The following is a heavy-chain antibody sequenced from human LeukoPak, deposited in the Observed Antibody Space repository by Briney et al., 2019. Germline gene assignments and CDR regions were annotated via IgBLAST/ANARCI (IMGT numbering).Heavy chain of an antibody. J-gene: IGHJ6*03. CDR1: GFTFDDYA. D-gene: IGHD1-1*01. CDR3: AKVAGIKGNYYYMDV. V-gene: IGHV3-43D*04. Sequence: GGSLGLSCAASGFTFDDYAMHWVRQAPGKSLEWVSLISWDGGSTYYADSVKGRFTISRDNSKNSLYLQMNSLRAEDTALYYCAKVAGIKGNYYYMDVWGKGTTVTVSS. CDR2: ISWDGGST.